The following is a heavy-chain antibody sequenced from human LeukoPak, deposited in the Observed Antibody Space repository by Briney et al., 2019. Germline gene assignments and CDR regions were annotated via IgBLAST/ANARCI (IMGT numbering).Heavy chain of an antibody. CDR2: ISGSGGST. Sequence: GGSLRLSCAASGFTLSIYWMSWVRQAPGKGLEWVSAISGSGGSTYYADSVKGRFTISRDNSKNTLYLQMNSLRAEDTAVYYCAKFDVLLWFGESYYGHFDYWGQGTLVTVSS. J-gene: IGHJ4*02. CDR3: AKFDVLLWFGESYYGHFDY. V-gene: IGHV3-23*01. D-gene: IGHD3-10*01. CDR1: GFTLSIYW.